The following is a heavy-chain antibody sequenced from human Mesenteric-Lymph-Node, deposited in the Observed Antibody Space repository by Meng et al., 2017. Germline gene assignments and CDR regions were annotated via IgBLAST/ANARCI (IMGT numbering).Heavy chain of an antibody. CDR3: AKEGLISYFDY. CDR1: GFFNNYE. Sequence: GGSLRLSCAASGFFNNYEMCWVRQAPGTGLEWISYISYSDSTIYYADSVKGRFTISRDNAKNSLYLQMNSLRADDTAVYYCAKEGLISYFDYWGQGTLVTVSS. V-gene: IGHV3-48*03. J-gene: IGHJ4*02. CDR2: ISYSDSTI. D-gene: IGHD2-21*02.